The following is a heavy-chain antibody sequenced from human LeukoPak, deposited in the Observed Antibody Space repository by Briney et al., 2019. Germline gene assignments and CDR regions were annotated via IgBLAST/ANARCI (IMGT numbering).Heavy chain of an antibody. CDR2: ISAYNGNT. V-gene: IGHV1-18*01. CDR1: GYTFTSYG. CDR3: ARDLRDGSGSYLVSY. D-gene: IGHD3-10*01. Sequence: GASVKVSCKASGYTFTSYGISWVRQAPGQGLEWMGWISAYNGNTDYAQKLQGRVTMTTDTSTSTAYMELRSLRSDDTAVYYCARDLRDGSGSYLVSYWGQGTLVTVSS. J-gene: IGHJ4*02.